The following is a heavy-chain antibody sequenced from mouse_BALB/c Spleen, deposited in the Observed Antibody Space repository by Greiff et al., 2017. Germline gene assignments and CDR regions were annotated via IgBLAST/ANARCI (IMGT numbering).Heavy chain of an antibody. CDR1: GYTFTSYT. CDR2: INPSSGYT. Sequence: QVQLKESGAELARPGASVKMSCKASGYTFTSYTMHWVKQRPGQGLEWIGYINPSSGYTNYNQKFKDKATLTADKSSSTAYMQLSSLTSEDSAVYYCARYYDYAMDYWGQGTSVTVSS. D-gene: IGHD1-1*01. V-gene: IGHV1-4*01. J-gene: IGHJ4*01. CDR3: ARYYDYAMDY.